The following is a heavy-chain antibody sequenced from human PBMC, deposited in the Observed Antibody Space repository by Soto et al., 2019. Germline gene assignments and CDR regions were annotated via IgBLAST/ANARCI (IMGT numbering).Heavy chain of an antibody. D-gene: IGHD5-18*01. CDR2: IWYDGSNK. V-gene: IGHV3-33*01. J-gene: IGHJ2*01. Sequence: QVQLVESGGGVVQPGRSLRLSCAASGFTFSSYGMHWVRQAPGKGLEWVAVIWYDGSNKYYADSVKGRFTISRDNSKNTLYLQMNSLRAEDTAVYYCARCKMGYSYHNNWYFDLWGRGTLVTVSS. CDR3: ARCKMGYSYHNNWYFDL. CDR1: GFTFSSYG.